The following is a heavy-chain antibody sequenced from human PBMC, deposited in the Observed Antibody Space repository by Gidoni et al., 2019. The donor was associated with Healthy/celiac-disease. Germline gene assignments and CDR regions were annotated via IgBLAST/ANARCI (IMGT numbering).Heavy chain of an antibody. CDR2: ISYDGSNK. V-gene: IGHV3-30-3*01. CDR3: ARDQSIAAAGTGDYYYYGMDV. J-gene: IGHJ6*02. D-gene: IGHD6-13*01. Sequence: QVQLVESGGGVVQPGRSLRHSCAAFGFTFSSYAIPLVRQAPGKGLEWVAVISYDGSNKYYADSVKGRFTISRDNSKNTLYLQMNSLRAEDTAVYYCARDQSIAAAGTGDYYYYGMDVWGQGTTVTVSS. CDR1: GFTFSSYA.